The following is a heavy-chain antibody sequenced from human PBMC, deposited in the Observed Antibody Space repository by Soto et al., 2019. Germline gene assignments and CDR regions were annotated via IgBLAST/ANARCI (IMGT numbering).Heavy chain of an antibody. CDR3: GYVDY. D-gene: IGHD5-12*01. V-gene: IGHV4-31*03. Sequence: PSETLSLTCTVSGGSINSGGYYWSWIRQHPGKGLEWIGYIYYSGSTYYNPSLKSRVTISVDTSKNQFSLKLSSVTAADTAGGYSGYVDYWGQGTLVTVSS. J-gene: IGHJ4*02. CDR2: IYYSGST. CDR1: GGSINSGGYY.